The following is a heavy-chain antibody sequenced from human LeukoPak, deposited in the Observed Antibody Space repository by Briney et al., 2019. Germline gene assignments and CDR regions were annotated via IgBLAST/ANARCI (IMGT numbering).Heavy chain of an antibody. CDR2: IFPDDSDT. CDR1: GYNFAHDW. V-gene: IGHV5-51*01. D-gene: IGHD2-15*01. Sequence: GESLKIFCKGSGYNFAHDWIGWVRQMPGKGLEWMGIIFPDDSDTIYSPSFQGHVTISADKSINTAYLQWSDLKASDSAMYYCARQESEMTTPANRYFDLWGQGTLITVSS. J-gene: IGHJ4*02. CDR3: ARQESEMTTPANRYFDL.